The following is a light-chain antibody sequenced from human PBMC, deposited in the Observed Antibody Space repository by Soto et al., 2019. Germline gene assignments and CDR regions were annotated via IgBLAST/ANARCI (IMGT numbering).Light chain of an antibody. CDR3: QQRSNWPPIT. CDR1: QSVSSY. Sequence: EIVLTQSPVTLSLSPGERATLSCRASQSVSSYLAWYQQKPGQAPRLLIYDASNRDTGIPARFSGSGSGTDFTLTNDNLEPEDLAVYYGQQRSNWPPITFGQGTRLEIK. V-gene: IGKV3-11*01. J-gene: IGKJ5*01. CDR2: DAS.